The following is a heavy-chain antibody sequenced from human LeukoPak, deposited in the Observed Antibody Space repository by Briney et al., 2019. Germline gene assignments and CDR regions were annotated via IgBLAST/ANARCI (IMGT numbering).Heavy chain of an antibody. D-gene: IGHD2-8*02. CDR1: GGSISSGGYY. V-gene: IGHV4-31*03. CDR3: ARDTGSMAARFFDY. CDR2: IYYSGST. Sequence: SQTLSLTCTVSGGSISSGGYYWSWIRQHPGKGLEWIGYIYYSGSTYYNPSLKSRVTISVDTSKNQFSLKLSSVTDADTAVYYCARDTGSMAARFFDYWGQGTLVTVSS. J-gene: IGHJ4*02.